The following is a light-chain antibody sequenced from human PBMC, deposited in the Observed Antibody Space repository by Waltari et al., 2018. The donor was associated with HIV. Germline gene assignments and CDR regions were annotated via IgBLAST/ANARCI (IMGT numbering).Light chain of an antibody. CDR2: NDD. J-gene: IGLJ2*01. CDR1: DSNIGSHA. Sequence: QSVLTQSPSVSEAPGQSVTISCSGSDSNIGSHAVTWYQQFPGKPPRHLVYNDDLILSGVSDRLSASKSGTSASLAINDLQSEHESHYYCAAWDDGLNGVIFGGGTKVTVL. CDR3: AAWDDGLNGVI. V-gene: IGLV1-36*01.